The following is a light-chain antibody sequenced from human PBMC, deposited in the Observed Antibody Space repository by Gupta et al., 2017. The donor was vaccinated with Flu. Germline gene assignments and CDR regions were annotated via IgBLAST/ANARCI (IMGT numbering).Light chain of an antibody. CDR3: QQLNSYPRGT. Sequence: DIQLTQSPSSLSECVGDRVTSTCRASQGISSYFVWYQQKPGKAPKLLIYAASTCQSGVPSRFSGSGSGTEFTLTIISLQPEDFATYYCQQLNSYPRGTFGGGTKVEIK. CDR2: AAS. V-gene: IGKV1-9*01. J-gene: IGKJ4*01. CDR1: QGISSY.